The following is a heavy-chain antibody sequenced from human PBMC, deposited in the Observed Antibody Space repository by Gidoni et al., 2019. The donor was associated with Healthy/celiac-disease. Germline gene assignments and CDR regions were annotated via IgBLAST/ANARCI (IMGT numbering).Heavy chain of an antibody. D-gene: IGHD2-2*01. Sequence: EVQLLESGGGLVQPGGSLRLSCAASGFTFSSYAMSWVRQAPGKGLEWVSAISGSGGSTYYADSVKGRFTISRDNSKNTLYLQMNSLRAEDTAVYYCARHQLQPIYGFDYWGQGTLVTVSS. CDR2: ISGSGGST. CDR3: ARHQLQPIYGFDY. V-gene: IGHV3-23*01. CDR1: GFTFSSYA. J-gene: IGHJ4*02.